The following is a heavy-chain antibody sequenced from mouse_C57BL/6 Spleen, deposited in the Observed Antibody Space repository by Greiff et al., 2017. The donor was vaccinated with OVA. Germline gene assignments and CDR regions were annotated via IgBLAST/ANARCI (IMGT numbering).Heavy chain of an antibody. Sequence: QVQLQQSGAELARPGASVKMSCKASGYTFTSYTMHWVKQRPGQGLEWIGYINPSSGYTKYNQKFKDKATLTADKSSSTAYMQLSSLTSEDSAVYYCARILYGYAMGYWGQGTSVTVSS. CDR3: ARILYGYAMGY. D-gene: IGHD2-12*01. CDR1: GYTFTSYT. CDR2: INPSSGYT. J-gene: IGHJ4*01. V-gene: IGHV1-4*01.